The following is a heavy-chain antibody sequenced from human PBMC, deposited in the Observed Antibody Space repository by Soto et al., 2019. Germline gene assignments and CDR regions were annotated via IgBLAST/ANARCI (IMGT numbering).Heavy chain of an antibody. CDR2: IIPVFKSP. J-gene: IGHJ6*02. CDR3: AIIGYNNDLDV. D-gene: IGHD1-20*01. CDR1: GGTFSSYA. Sequence: QVQLVQSGAEVKRPGSSVKVSCKASGGTFSSYAFSWVRQAPGQGLEWMGGIIPVFKSPSLAQNLHGRVTVTADKSTSTAYMELSALRFEDTAVYYCAIIGYNNDLDVWGQGTTVIVSS. V-gene: IGHV1-69*06.